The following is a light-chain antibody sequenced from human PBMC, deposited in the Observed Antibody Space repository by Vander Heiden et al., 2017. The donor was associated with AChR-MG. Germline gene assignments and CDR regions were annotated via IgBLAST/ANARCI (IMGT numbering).Light chain of an antibody. J-gene: IGLJ2*01. CDR1: SSDVGSYNL. Sequence: QSALTQPASVSGSPGQSLPISCTGTSSDVGSYNLFSWYQQHPGKAPKLMIYEGSKRPSGVSNRFSGSKSGNTASRTISGLQAEDEADYYCCSYAGSSTVVFGGGTKLTVL. CDR3: CSYAGSSTVV. V-gene: IGLV2-23*01. CDR2: EGS.